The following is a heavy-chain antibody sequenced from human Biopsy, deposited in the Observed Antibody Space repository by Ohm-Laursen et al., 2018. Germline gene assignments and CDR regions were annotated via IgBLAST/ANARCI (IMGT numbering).Heavy chain of an antibody. V-gene: IGHV1-2*02. Sequence: SVKVSCKTSGYTFTDYFVHWVRQAPGQGLEWMGWIDAKSGGTNYAQKFQGRVTMTRDTSISTTYMELRRLISDDTAVYYCARDIMNRIAGLVARSDVFDVWGQGTLVTVSS. J-gene: IGHJ3*01. D-gene: IGHD3-16*01. CDR3: ARDIMNRIAGLVARSDVFDV. CDR2: IDAKSGGT. CDR1: GYTFTDYF.